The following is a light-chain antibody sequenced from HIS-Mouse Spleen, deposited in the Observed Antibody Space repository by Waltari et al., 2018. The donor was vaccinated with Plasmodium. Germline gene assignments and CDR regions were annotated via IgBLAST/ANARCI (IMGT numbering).Light chain of an antibody. CDR3: QQYNNWSFT. J-gene: IGKJ3*01. CDR2: GAS. V-gene: IGKV3-15*01. CDR1: QSVSSN. Sequence: EIVMTQSPATLSVSTGERATPSSRASQSVSSNLAWYQQKPGQAPRLLIYGASTRATGIPARFSGSGSGTEFTLTISSLQSEDFAVYYCQQYNNWSFTFGPGTKVDIK.